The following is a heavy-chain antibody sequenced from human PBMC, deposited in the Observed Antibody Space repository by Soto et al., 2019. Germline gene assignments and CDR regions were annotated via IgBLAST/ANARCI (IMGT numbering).Heavy chain of an antibody. CDR1: GYTFTSYA. Sequence: GASVKVSCKASGYTFTSYAMHWVRQAPGQRLEWMGWINAGNGNTKYSQRFQGRVTITRDTSASTAYMELSSLRSEDTAVYYCARDPNIVVVVAATVPGSWFDPWGQGTLVTAPQ. D-gene: IGHD2-15*01. V-gene: IGHV1-3*01. J-gene: IGHJ5*02. CDR3: ARDPNIVVVVAATVPGSWFDP. CDR2: INAGNGNT.